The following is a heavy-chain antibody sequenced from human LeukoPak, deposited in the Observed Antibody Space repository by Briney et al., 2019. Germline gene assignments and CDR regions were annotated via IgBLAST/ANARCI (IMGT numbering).Heavy chain of an antibody. CDR3: ARDFHPTSYYYYYYMDV. CDR2: INPNSGGT. Sequence: ASVKVSCKASGYTFTGYYMHWVRQAPGQGLEWMGWINPNSGGTNYAQKFQGRVTMTRDTSISTAYMELSRLRSDDTAVYYCARDFHPTSYYYYYYMDVWGKGTTVTVS. D-gene: IGHD3-16*01. CDR1: GYTFTGYY. J-gene: IGHJ6*03. V-gene: IGHV1-2*02.